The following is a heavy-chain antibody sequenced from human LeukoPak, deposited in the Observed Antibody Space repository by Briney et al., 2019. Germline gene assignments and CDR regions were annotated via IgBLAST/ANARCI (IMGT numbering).Heavy chain of an antibody. CDR2: IYPGDSDT. CDR3: ARRRYCSSTSCRYFDY. D-gene: IGHD2-2*01. Sequence: GESLKISCKGSGYSFTSYWIGWVRQMPGKGLEWTGIIYPGDSDTRYSPSFQGQVTISADKSISTAYLQWSSLKASDTAMYYCARRRYCSSTSCRYFDYWGQGTLVTVSS. CDR1: GYSFTSYW. J-gene: IGHJ4*02. V-gene: IGHV5-51*01.